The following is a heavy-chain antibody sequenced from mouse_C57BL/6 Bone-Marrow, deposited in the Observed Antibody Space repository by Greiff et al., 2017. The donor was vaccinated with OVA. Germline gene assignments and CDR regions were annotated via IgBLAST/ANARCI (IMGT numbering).Heavy chain of an antibody. J-gene: IGHJ2*01. CDR3: ALLWGLRDY. CDR2: IHPNSGST. Sequence: QVQLQQPGAELVRPGSSVMLSCKASGYTFTSYWMHWVKQRPGQGLEWIGMIHPNSGSTNYNEKFKSKATLTVDKSSSTAYMQLSSLTSEDSAVYYCALLWGLRDYWGQGTTLTVSS. V-gene: IGHV1-64*01. D-gene: IGHD2-4*01. CDR1: GYTFTSYW.